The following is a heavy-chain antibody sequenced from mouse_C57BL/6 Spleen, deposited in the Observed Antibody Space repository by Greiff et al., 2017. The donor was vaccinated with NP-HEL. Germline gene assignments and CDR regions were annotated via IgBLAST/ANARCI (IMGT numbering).Heavy chain of an antibody. CDR3: ARAYDYDYYAMDY. V-gene: IGHV5-4*01. Sequence: EVQLLPSVAGFVKPGASLPLSCAASGFTFTSYSLSWVLQTPVPWLEWVATISAGGSYTYYPDYVKGRFTLSSDNAKNNLYLKMSHRKSEDTARYYCARAYDYDYYAMDYWGQGTSVTVSA. J-gene: IGHJ4*01. CDR1: GFTFTSYS. D-gene: IGHD2-4*01. CDR2: ISAGGSYT.